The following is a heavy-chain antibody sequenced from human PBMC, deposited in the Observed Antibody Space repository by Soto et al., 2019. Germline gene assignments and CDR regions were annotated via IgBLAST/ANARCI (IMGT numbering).Heavy chain of an antibody. CDR3: TRPRGRFYYGSGSPYFYYMDV. V-gene: IGHV3-49*03. D-gene: IGHD3-10*01. CDR2: IRSKLYSEAT. J-gene: IGHJ6*03. Sequence: EVQLVESGGALVQPGRSLRLSCTASGFTFGDYAVSWFRQAPGKGLEWVGFIRSKLYSEATQFAASVKGRFTISRDDSESIAYLQMNSLKVEDTAVYYCTRPRGRFYYGSGSPYFYYMDVWGRGTTVTVSS. CDR1: GFTFGDYA.